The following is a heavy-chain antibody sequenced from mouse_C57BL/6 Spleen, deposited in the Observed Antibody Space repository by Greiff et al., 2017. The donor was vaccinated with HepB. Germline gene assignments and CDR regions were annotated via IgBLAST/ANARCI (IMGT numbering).Heavy chain of an antibody. Sequence: ESGPGILQSSQTLSLTCSFSGFSLSTSGMGVSWIRQPSGKGLEWLAHIYWDDDKRYNPSLKSRLTISKDTSRNQVFLKSTSVATADTATSYCARGYYDGSSYGFFYYFDYWGQGTTLTVSS. CDR1: GFSLSTSGMG. J-gene: IGHJ2*01. CDR2: IYWDDDK. V-gene: IGHV8-12*01. CDR3: ARGYYDGSSYGFFYYFDY. D-gene: IGHD1-1*01.